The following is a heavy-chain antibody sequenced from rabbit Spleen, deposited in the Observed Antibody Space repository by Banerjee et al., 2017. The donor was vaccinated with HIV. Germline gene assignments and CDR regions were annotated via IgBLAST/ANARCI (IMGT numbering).Heavy chain of an antibody. J-gene: IGHJ6*01. CDR1: GFSFSSSDY. Sequence: QSLEESGGGLVQPEGSLALTCKASGFSFSSSDYICWVRQAPGKGLEWISCIAGSSSGFTYSATWAKGRFTCSKTSSTTVTLQMTSLTVADTATYFCARDAGTSFSTYGMDLWAQGPSSPS. D-gene: IGHD8-1*01. V-gene: IGHV1S40*01. CDR2: IAGSSSGFT. CDR3: ARDAGTSFSTYGMDL.